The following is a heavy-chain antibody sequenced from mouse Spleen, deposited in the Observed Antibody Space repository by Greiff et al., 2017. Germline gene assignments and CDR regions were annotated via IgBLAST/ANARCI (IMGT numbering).Heavy chain of an antibody. D-gene: IGHD3-1*01. V-gene: IGHV14-4*01. CDR2: IDPENGDT. Sequence: VQLQQSGAELVRPGASVKLSCTASGFNIKDDDMHWVKQRPEQGLEWIGWIDPENGDTEYASKFQGKATITADTSSNTAYLQLSSLTSEDTAVYYCTTRSGYGYFDYWGQGTTLTVSS. J-gene: IGHJ2*01. CDR3: TTRSGYGYFDY. CDR1: GFNIKDDD.